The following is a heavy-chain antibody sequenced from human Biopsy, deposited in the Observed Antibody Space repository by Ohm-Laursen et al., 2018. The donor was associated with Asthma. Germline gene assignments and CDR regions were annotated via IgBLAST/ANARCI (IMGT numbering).Heavy chain of an antibody. CDR3: ASDFPKDYVRYNFQF. J-gene: IGHJ4*02. V-gene: IGHV1-24*01. CDR1: GYSLADLS. CDR2: HDHEEGGT. Sequence: ASVKVSCKFSGYSLADLSMHWVRQAPGQGLEWMGGHDHEEGGTVNAWRFQGRVTMTEDTSTDTAHMELSSLSSDDTAVYYCASDFPKDYVRYNFQFWGQGTLVTVSS. D-gene: IGHD4-17*01.